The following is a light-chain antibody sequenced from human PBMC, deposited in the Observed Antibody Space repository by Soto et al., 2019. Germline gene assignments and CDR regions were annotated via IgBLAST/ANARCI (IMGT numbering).Light chain of an antibody. J-gene: IGLJ1*01. CDR3: SSYTTSNTRQIV. CDR1: SSDVGGYNY. V-gene: IGLV2-14*03. Sequence: QSALTQPASVSGSPGQSITISCTGTSSDVGGYNYVSWYQHHPGKAPKLMIFDVSNRPSGVSNRFSGSKSGNTASLTISGLQPEHEADYYCSSYTTSNTRQIVFGTGTKVTVL. CDR2: DVS.